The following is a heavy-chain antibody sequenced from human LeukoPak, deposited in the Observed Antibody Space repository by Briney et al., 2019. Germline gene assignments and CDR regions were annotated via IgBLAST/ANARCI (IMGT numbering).Heavy chain of an antibody. CDR3: ARAGGPDISAYYPKVFAS. CDR2: IYRGGTT. V-gene: IGHV4-30-2*01. J-gene: IGHJ4*02. D-gene: IGHD3-22*01. Sequence: SETLSLTCTVSDGSISSGGYYWSWIRQPPGKGLEWIGYIYRGGTTYYNPSLKSRITISVDRSKNHFSLKLSSVTAADTAVYYCARAGGPDISAYYPKVFASWGQGTLVTVSS. CDR1: DGSISSGGYY.